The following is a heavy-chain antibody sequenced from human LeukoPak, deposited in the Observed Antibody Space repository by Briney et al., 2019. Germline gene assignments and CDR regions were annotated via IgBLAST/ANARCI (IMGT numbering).Heavy chain of an antibody. CDR3: GREILPSYAFDI. CDR2: IYSGGST. Sequence: GGSLRLSCAASGFTVSSNFMSWVRQAPGKGLEWVSAIYSGGSTYYADSVEGRFTISRDIYKNMLFFEMNSLRAEDTAVYYCGREILPSYAFDIWGQGTMVTVSS. V-gene: IGHV3-66*01. D-gene: IGHD2/OR15-2a*01. CDR1: GFTVSSNF. J-gene: IGHJ3*02.